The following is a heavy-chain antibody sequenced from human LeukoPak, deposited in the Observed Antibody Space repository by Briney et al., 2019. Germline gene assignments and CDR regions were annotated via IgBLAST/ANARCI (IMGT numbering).Heavy chain of an antibody. D-gene: IGHD3-10*01. Sequence: SETLSLTCTVSGGSISSGGYYWSWIRQPPGKGLEWIGYIYHSGSTYYNPSLKSRITISVDRSKNQFSLKLSSVTAADTAVYYCARYYGSGSYNWFDPWGQGTLVTVSS. J-gene: IGHJ5*02. CDR2: IYHSGST. V-gene: IGHV4-30-2*01. CDR3: ARYYGSGSYNWFDP. CDR1: GGSISSGGYY.